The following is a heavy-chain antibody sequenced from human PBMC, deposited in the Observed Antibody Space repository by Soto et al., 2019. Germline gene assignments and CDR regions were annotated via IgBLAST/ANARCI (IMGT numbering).Heavy chain of an antibody. J-gene: IGHJ4*02. D-gene: IGHD3-10*01. CDR3: ARDYYGSGSPPLGY. Sequence: QVQLQESGPGLVKPSETLSLTCTVSGGSISSYYWSWIRQPPGKGLEWIGYIYYSGSTSYNPSLTRRGTISVDTSKNQCSRKVSSVTAADTAVYYCARDYYGSGSPPLGYWGQGTLVTVSS. CDR1: GGSISSYY. CDR2: IYYSGST. V-gene: IGHV4-59*01.